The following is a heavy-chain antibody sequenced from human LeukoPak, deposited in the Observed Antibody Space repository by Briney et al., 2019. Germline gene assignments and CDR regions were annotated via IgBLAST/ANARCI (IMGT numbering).Heavy chain of an antibody. CDR2: IIPIFGTA. D-gene: IGHD3-22*01. V-gene: IGHV1-69*05. J-gene: IGHJ1*01. Sequence: SVKVSCKASGGTFSSYAISWVRQAPGQGLEWMGRIIPIFGTANYAQKFQGRVTITTDASTSTAYMELSSLRSEDTAVYYCARGPGLVVVGTEYFQHWGQGTLVTVSS. CDR3: ARGPGLVVVGTEYFQH. CDR1: GGTFSSYA.